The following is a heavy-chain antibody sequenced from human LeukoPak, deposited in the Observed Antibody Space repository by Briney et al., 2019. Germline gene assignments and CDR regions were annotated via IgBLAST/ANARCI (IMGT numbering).Heavy chain of an antibody. CDR1: GFTFSSYW. V-gene: IGHV3-74*01. CDR3: ARGAQYSYGPGFLPYYYYYMDV. Sequence: GGSLRLSCAASGFTFSSYWMHWVRQAPGKGLVWVSRINSDGSSTSYADSVKGRFTISRDNAKNTLYLQMNSLRAEDTAVYYCARGAQYSYGPGFLPYYYYYMDVWGKGTTVTVSS. D-gene: IGHD5-18*01. J-gene: IGHJ6*03. CDR2: INSDGSST.